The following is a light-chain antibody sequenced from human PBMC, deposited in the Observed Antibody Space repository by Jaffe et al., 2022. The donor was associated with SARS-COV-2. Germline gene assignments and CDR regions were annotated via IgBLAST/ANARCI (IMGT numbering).Light chain of an antibody. Sequence: QSALTQPASVSGSPGQSITISCTGTSSDVGSYNLVSWYQQHPGKAPTLMIYEVSKRPSGVSNRFSGSKSGNTASLTISGLQAEDEADYYCCSYAGSSTFHVLFGGGTKLTVL. V-gene: IGLV2-23*02. J-gene: IGLJ2*01. CDR3: CSYAGSSTFHVL. CDR2: EVS. CDR1: SSDVGSYNL.